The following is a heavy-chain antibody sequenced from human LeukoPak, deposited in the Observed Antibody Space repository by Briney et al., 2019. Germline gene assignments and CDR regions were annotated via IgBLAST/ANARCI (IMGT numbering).Heavy chain of an antibody. V-gene: IGHV1-2*02. Sequence: ASVKVSCKASGYTFTDYYMHWVRQAPGQGLEWVGWINPNSGRTNYAQKFQDRVTMTRDTSNNTSYMDLSSLTSDDTAVYYCAREFRTTTWSYDAFDLWAKGQWSPSLQ. CDR2: INPNSGRT. CDR3: AREFRTTTWSYDAFDL. J-gene: IGHJ3*01. D-gene: IGHD1/OR15-1a*01. CDR1: GYTFTDYY.